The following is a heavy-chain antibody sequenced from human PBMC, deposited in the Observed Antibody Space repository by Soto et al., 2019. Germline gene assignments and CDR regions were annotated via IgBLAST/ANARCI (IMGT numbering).Heavy chain of an antibody. Sequence: SETLSLTCTVCGGSISRYHWSWIRQRPGKGLEGIGYSYYSGSTKYNPSLKSRVTRSVDTDNNQFSRKLNSLTPADAAVYYCARDRSIQAGDDYYFYGMNVWGQSTTVTVS. J-gene: IGHJ6*01. V-gene: IGHV4-59*01. CDR2: SYYSGST. CDR1: GGSISRYH. CDR3: ARDRSIQAGDDYYFYGMNV. D-gene: IGHD6-6*01.